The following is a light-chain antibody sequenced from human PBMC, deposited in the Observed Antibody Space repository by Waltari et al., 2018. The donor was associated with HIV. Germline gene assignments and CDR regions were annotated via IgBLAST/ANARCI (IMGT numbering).Light chain of an antibody. CDR1: SSNIGSNT. CDR3: AAWDDSLNGYV. V-gene: IGLV1-44*01. CDR2: SNN. Sequence: QSVLTQPPSASGTPGQRVTIPCSGSSSNIGSNTVNWYQQLPGTAPKLLIYSNNQRPSGGPDRFSGSKSGTSASLAISGLQSEDEADYYCAAWDDSLNGYVFGTGTKVTVL. J-gene: IGLJ1*01.